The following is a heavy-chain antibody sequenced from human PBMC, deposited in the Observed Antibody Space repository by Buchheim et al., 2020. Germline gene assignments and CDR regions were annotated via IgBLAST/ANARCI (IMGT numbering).Heavy chain of an antibody. CDR3: ARDREGSNTAVAYGVYDYYYYGMDV. J-gene: IGHJ6*02. CDR1: GFIFEFYG. V-gene: IGHV3-21*02. CDR2: ISGSRSYI. Sequence: EVQLVESGGGLVKPGGSLTLSCKASGFIFEFYGMNWVRQAPGRGPEWVSSISGSRSYIYYADSVKGRFTISRDNARNSLYLQMKSLRVDDTAIYYCARDREGSNTAVAYGVYDYYYYGMDVWGRGTT. D-gene: IGHD5-18*01.